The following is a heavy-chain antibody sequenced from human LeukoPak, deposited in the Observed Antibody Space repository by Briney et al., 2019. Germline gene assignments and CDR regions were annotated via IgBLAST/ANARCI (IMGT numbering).Heavy chain of an antibody. J-gene: IGHJ3*02. CDR1: GFTVSTNY. CDR3: ARDSGHDAFDI. CDR2: IYRSGST. Sequence: PWGSLRLSCAASGFTVSTNYVSWVRQAPGKGLEWVSVIYRSGSTYYADSVKGRFTISRDNSKNTLYLQMNRLRAEDTAVYYCARDSGHDAFDIWGQGTMVTVSS. V-gene: IGHV3-53*01.